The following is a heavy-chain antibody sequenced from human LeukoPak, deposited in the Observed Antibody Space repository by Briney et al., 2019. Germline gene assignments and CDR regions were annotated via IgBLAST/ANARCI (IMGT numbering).Heavy chain of an antibody. CDR3: ARDTLGLWRGGINSSGYRSDAFDI. CDR1: GYSISSGYY. D-gene: IGHD3-22*01. J-gene: IGHJ3*02. V-gene: IGHV4-38-2*02. CDR2: IYQSGST. Sequence: PSETLSLTCTVSGYSISSGYYWGWIRPPPGKGLEGIGSIYQSGSTYYNPSVKRRVTMSVDTSKNQFSLKLSSVTAADTAVYYCARDTLGLWRGGINSSGYRSDAFDIWGQGTMVTVSS.